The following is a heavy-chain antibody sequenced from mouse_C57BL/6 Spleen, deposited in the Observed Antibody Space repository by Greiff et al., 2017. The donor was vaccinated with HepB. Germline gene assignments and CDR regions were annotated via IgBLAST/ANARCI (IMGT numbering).Heavy chain of an antibody. Sequence: QVQLQQPGAELVKPGASVKLSCKASGYTFTSYWMHWVKQRPGRGLEWIGRIDPNSGGTKYNEKFKSKATLTVDKPSSTAYTQLSSLTSEDSAVYYCARSYYYAMDYWGQGTSVTVSS. V-gene: IGHV1-72*01. CDR3: ARSYYYAMDY. CDR2: IDPNSGGT. CDR1: GYTFTSYW. J-gene: IGHJ4*01.